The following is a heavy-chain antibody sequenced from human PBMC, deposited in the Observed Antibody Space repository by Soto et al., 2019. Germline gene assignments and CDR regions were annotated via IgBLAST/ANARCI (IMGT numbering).Heavy chain of an antibody. Sequence: QVQLVESGGGVVQPGMSLRLSCAASGFTFSNYGMHWVRQAPGKGLEWVAVIWYDGSNKYYADSVKGRFTISRDNSKNALYRQMNTLRAEETAVYYCARHKGGDPYYFDYWGQGTLVTVSS. CDR2: IWYDGSNK. CDR1: GFTFSNYG. J-gene: IGHJ4*02. D-gene: IGHD4-17*01. CDR3: ARHKGGDPYYFDY. V-gene: IGHV3-33*01.